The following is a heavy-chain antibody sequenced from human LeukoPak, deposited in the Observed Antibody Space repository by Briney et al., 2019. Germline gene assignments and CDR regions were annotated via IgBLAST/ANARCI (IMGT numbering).Heavy chain of an antibody. CDR3: ASQDYSDYGPAEYFQH. CDR2: ISSSGSTI. V-gene: IGHV3-48*03. J-gene: IGHJ1*01. D-gene: IGHD4-11*01. Sequence: GGSLRLSCAASGFTFSSYEMNWVRQAPGKGLEWVSYISSSGSTIYYADSVKGRFTISRDNAKNSLYLQMNSLRAEDTAVYYCASQDYSDYGPAEYFQHWGQGTLVTVSS. CDR1: GFTFSSYE.